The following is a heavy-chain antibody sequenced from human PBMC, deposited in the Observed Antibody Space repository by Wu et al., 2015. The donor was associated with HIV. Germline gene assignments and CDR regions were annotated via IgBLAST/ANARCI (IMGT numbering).Heavy chain of an antibody. CDR1: GYTFIDYY. J-gene: IGHJ4*02. D-gene: IGHD2-21*01. CDR2: ISPKSGGK. CDR3: ARRPPHMGXQVNPDDY. V-gene: IGHV1-2*02. Sequence: QVQLVQSGAEVKKPGASIEVSCKASGYTFIDYYMHWIRQAPGQEPEWMGWISPKSGGKKYAQQFQGRVTMASDTSISTVYLDLSRLRSDDTAVYYCARRPPHMGXQVNPDDYWGQGTLVTVSS.